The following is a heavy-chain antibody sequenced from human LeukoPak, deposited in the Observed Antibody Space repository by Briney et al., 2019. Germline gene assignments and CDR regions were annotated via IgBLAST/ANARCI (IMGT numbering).Heavy chain of an antibody. J-gene: IGHJ4*02. D-gene: IGHD3-10*01. Sequence: GESLKISCKGSGYSFTSYWIGWVRQMPGKGLEWMGIIYPGDSDTRYSPSFQGQVTISADKSISTAYLQWSSLKASDTAMYYCARPAMVRGVITDPMYYFDYWGQGTLVTVSS. CDR2: IYPGDSDT. V-gene: IGHV5-51*01. CDR3: ARPAMVRGVITDPMYYFDY. CDR1: GYSFTSYW.